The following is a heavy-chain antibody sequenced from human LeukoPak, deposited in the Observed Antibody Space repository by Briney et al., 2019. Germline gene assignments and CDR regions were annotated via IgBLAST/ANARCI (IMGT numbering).Heavy chain of an antibody. V-gene: IGHV3-33*01. D-gene: IGHD1-26*01. Sequence: GGSLRLSCAASGFTFSSYGMHWVRQAPGKGLEWVAVIWYDGSNKYYADSVKGRLTISRDNSKNTLYLQMNSLRAEDTAVYYCARSNSGSYEEFDYWGQGTLVTVSS. CDR2: IWYDGSNK. J-gene: IGHJ4*02. CDR1: GFTFSSYG. CDR3: ARSNSGSYEEFDY.